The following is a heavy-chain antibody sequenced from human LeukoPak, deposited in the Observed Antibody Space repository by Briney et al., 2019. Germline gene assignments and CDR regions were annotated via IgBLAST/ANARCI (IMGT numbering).Heavy chain of an antibody. CDR3: ARDRNIDSSGYYYDAFDI. Sequence: EASVKVSCKASGYTFTSYGISWVRQAPGQGLEWMGWMNPNSGNTGYAQKFQGRVTMTRNTSISTAYMELSSLRSEDTAVYYCARDRNIDSSGYYYDAFDIWGQGTMVTVSS. CDR1: GYTFTSYG. D-gene: IGHD3-22*01. V-gene: IGHV1-8*02. CDR2: MNPNSGNT. J-gene: IGHJ3*02.